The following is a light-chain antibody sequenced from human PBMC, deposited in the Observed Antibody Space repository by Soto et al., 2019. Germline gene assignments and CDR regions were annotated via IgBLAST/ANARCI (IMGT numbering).Light chain of an antibody. CDR1: SSDVRGYNY. Sequence: QSVLTQPASVSGSPGQSITISCTGTSSDVRGYNYVSWYQQHPGKAPKLMIYEVSNRPSGVSNRFSGSKSDNTASLTISGLQAEDEGDYYCSSYTSSSTYVFGTGTKVTVL. J-gene: IGLJ1*01. V-gene: IGLV2-14*01. CDR2: EVS. CDR3: SSYTSSSTYV.